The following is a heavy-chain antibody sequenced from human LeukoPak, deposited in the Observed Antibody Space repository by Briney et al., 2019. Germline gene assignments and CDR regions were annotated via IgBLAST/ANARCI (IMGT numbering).Heavy chain of an antibody. CDR2: IKQDGSEK. J-gene: IGHJ4*02. CDR1: GFTFTNSW. Sequence: GGSLRLSCAASGFTFTNSWMTWVRQAPGKGLEWVANIKQDGSEKYYVDSVKGRFTISRDNAKNSLYLQMNSLRAEDTAVYYCARGSSGWYEIEFDYWGQGTLVTVSS. CDR3: ARGSSGWYEIEFDY. D-gene: IGHD6-19*01. V-gene: IGHV3-7*04.